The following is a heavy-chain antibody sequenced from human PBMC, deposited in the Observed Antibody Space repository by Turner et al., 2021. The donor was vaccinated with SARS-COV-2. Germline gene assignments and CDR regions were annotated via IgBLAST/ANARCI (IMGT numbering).Heavy chain of an antibody. CDR3: ATGYAYCGGDCSIHY. D-gene: IGHD2-21*02. J-gene: IGHJ4*02. V-gene: IGHV1-24*01. CDR2: FDPEDGET. Sequence: QVQLVQSWAEVKKPGASVKVSCKVSGYTLIELSMHWVRQAPGKGLEWMGGFDPEDGETIYAQKFQGRVTMTEDTSTDTAYMELSSLRSEDTAVYYCATGYAYCGGDCSIHYWGQGTLVTVSS. CDR1: GYTLIELS.